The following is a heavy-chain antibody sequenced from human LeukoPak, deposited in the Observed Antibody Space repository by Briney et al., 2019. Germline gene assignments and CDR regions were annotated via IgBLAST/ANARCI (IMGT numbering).Heavy chain of an antibody. CDR1: EDTFTDYY. V-gene: IGHV1-2*02. CDR2: VNPNTGVT. Sequence: ASVRVSCKASEDTFTDYYIHWVRQAPGQGLEWMGWVNPNTGVTESAQEFQGRVTMTRDTSLSTAYMELSRLRSDDTAVYYCATDHCTATNCYENYYYGMDVWGQGTTVTVSS. D-gene: IGHD2-8*02. CDR3: ATDHCTATNCYENYYYGMDV. J-gene: IGHJ6*02.